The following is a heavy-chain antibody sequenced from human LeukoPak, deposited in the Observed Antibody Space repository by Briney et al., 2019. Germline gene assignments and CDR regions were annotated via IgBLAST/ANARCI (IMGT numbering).Heavy chain of an antibody. D-gene: IGHD6-13*01. J-gene: IGHJ3*02. CDR3: ARWGITAEHDALDI. CDR2: IWYDGSSK. Sequence: GSLRLSCAASGFSFSAYGVHWVRQAPGKGLEWVAVIWYDGSSKDYEDSVKGRFTVSRDNSKNTLYVQMDSLRAEDTAVYYCARWGITAEHDALDIWGQGTMVTVSS. CDR1: GFSFSAYG. V-gene: IGHV3-33*01.